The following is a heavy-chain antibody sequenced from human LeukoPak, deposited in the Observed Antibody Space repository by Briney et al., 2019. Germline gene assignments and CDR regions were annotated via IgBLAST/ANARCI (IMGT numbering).Heavy chain of an antibody. CDR3: ARDHDGYDWFDY. CDR1: GFTFSDYY. D-gene: IGHD5-12*01. Sequence: GGSLRLSCAASGFTFSDYYMSWIRQAPGKGLEWVSYISSSSSTIYYADSVKGRYTISRDNAKNSLYLQMNSLRDEDTAVYYCARDHDGYDWFDYWGQGTLVTVSS. J-gene: IGHJ4*02. CDR2: ISSSSSTI. V-gene: IGHV3-11*04.